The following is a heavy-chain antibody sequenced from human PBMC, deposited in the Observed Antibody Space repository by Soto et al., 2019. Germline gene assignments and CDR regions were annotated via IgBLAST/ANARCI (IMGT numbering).Heavy chain of an antibody. Sequence: SETLSLTCTVSCGSISSGDYYGICIRHRPWKCVDWIGYIYYSGSTYYNPSLKSRVTISVDTSKNQFSLKLSSVTAADTAVYYCARVSGYSSSSSPGSYYYYGMEVWGQGTTVTVSS. D-gene: IGHD6-6*01. CDR1: CGSISSGDYY. CDR3: ARVSGYSSSSSPGSYYYYGMEV. J-gene: IGHJ6*02. V-gene: IGHV4-30-4*01. CDR2: IYYSGST.